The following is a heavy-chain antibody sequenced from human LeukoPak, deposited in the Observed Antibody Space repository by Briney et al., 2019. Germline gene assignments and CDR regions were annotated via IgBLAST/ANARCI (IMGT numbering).Heavy chain of an antibody. CDR2: IYYSGST. CDR1: GGSISSSSYY. J-gene: IGHJ5*02. CDR3: ARDLGQLPPLQYGGSDYVWGSYRYTGNWFDP. D-gene: IGHD3-16*02. Sequence: SETLSLTCTVSGGSISSSSYYWGWIRQPPGQGLEWIGSIYYSGSTYYNPSLKSRVTMSVDTSKNQFSLKLSSVTAADTAVYYCARDLGQLPPLQYGGSDYVWGSYRYTGNWFDPWGQGTLVTVSS. V-gene: IGHV4-39*07.